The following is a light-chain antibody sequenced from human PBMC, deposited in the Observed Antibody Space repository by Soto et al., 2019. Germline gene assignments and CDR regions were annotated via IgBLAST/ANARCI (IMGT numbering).Light chain of an antibody. CDR3: QQYYSYPRT. V-gene: IGKV3-20*01. CDR1: QNVVTTY. Sequence: ENVLTQSPGTLSLSPGERATLSCRASQNVVTTYLAWYQQKPGQAPRIIIFGASGRATGIPDRFSGSGSGTDFTLTISCLQSEDFAMYYCQQYYSYPRTFGEGTKVDI. CDR2: GAS. J-gene: IGKJ1*01.